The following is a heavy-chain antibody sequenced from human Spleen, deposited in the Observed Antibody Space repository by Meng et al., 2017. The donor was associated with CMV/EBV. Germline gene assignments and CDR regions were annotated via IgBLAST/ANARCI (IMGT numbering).Heavy chain of an antibody. CDR2: VDPEDGET. V-gene: IGHV1-69-2*01. J-gene: IGHJ5*02. CDR3: ATSPRLDLEWLSSNWFDP. Sequence: TFTDYYMHWVQQAPGKGLEWMGLVDPEDGETIYAEKFQGRVTITADTSTDTAYMELSSLRSEDTAVYYCATSPRLDLEWLSSNWFDPWGQGTLVTVSS. D-gene: IGHD3-3*01. CDR1: TFTDYY.